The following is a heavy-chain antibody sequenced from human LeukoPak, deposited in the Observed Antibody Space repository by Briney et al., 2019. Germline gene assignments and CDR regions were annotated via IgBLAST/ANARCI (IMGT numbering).Heavy chain of an antibody. J-gene: IGHJ4*02. V-gene: IGHV1-18*01. CDR1: GYTFSSYG. D-gene: IGHD5-12*01. Sequence: ASVKFSCKASGYTFSSYGISWVRQAPGQGLEWMGWISAYNGNTNFAQEFQGRVTMTTDTSTSTASMELRSLRSDDTAVYYCARDQGIYNHRIIDSWGQGTVVSVSS. CDR2: ISAYNGNT. CDR3: ARDQGIYNHRIIDS.